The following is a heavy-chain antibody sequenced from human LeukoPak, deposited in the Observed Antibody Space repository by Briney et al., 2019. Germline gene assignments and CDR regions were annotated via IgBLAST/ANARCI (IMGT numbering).Heavy chain of an antibody. CDR3: AKHGYCSGGSCPNWFDP. CDR2: ISSSGSTI. Sequence: GGSLRLSCAASGFTFSSYEMNWVRQAPGKGLEWVSYISSSGSTIYYADSVKGRFTISRDNAKNTLYLQMNSLRAEDTAVYYCAKHGYCSGGSCPNWFDPWGQGTLVTVSS. V-gene: IGHV3-48*03. J-gene: IGHJ5*02. CDR1: GFTFSSYE. D-gene: IGHD2-15*01.